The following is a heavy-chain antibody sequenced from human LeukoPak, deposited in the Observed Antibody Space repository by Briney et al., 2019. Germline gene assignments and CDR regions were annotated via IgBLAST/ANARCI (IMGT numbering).Heavy chain of an antibody. J-gene: IGHJ4*02. CDR2: ISFDGGNK. D-gene: IGHD5-18*01. V-gene: IGHV3-30-3*01. Sequence: GGSLRLSCAASGFTFSSYAMHWVRQAPGKGLEWVAVISFDGGNKYFADSVKGRFTISRDNSKNTLYLQMNSLRAEDTAVFYCARGGYSYGYPFDYWGQGTPVTVSS. CDR3: ARGGYSYGYPFDY. CDR1: GFTFSSYA.